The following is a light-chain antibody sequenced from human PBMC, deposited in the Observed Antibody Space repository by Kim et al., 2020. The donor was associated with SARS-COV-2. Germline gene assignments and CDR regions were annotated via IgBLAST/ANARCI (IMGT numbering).Light chain of an antibody. Sequence: QFALTQPASVSGSPGQSITIPCTGTCSDVGDYNYVSWYQQYPGKAPKLMIYDVSKRPSGVSNRFSGSKSGNTASLTISGLQAEDEADYYCSSYRSSGYVFGTGTKVTVL. V-gene: IGLV2-14*03. CDR2: DVS. CDR3: SSYRSSGYV. J-gene: IGLJ1*01. CDR1: CSDVGDYNY.